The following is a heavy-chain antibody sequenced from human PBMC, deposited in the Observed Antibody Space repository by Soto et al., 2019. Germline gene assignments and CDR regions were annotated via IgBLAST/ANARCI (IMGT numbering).Heavy chain of an antibody. CDR2: IWYDGSNK. Sequence: PGGSLRLSCTASGFPFSSYGMHWVRQAPGKGLEWVAVIWYDGSNKYYADSVKGRFTISRDNSKNTLYLQMNSLRAEDTAVYYCARESTGSYISWFDPWGQGTLVTVSS. D-gene: IGHD3-10*01. CDR3: ARESTGSYISWFDP. V-gene: IGHV3-33*01. CDR1: GFPFSSYG. J-gene: IGHJ5*02.